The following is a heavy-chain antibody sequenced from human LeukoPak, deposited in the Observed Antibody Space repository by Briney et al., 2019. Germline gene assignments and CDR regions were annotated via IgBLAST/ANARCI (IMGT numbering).Heavy chain of an antibody. Sequence: SETLSLTCTVSAGPISCYSWSWIRQPPGKGLDWIGYVSYSGSTNYDPSLKSRVTISVDTSKNQFSLKLISVTAAVPAVYYFARKFGTGWFFDYWGRGTLVTVSS. CDR2: VSYSGST. CDR3: ARKFGTGWFFDY. D-gene: IGHD6-19*01. V-gene: IGHV4-59*01. J-gene: IGHJ4*02. CDR1: AGPISCYS.